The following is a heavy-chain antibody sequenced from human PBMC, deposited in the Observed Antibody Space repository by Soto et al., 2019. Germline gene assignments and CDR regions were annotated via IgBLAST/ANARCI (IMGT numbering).Heavy chain of an antibody. Sequence: QVQLVESGGGVVQPGRSLRLSCAASGFSFSSYGMHWVRQAPGKGLEWVAVIWYDGNNKYYADSVKGRFTISRDNSRHTLYLQMNSLRAEDTAVYYCARGSKVWYSDYWGQGTLVTVSS. CDR2: IWYDGNNK. J-gene: IGHJ4*02. CDR3: ARGSKVWYSDY. CDR1: GFSFSSYG. V-gene: IGHV3-33*01.